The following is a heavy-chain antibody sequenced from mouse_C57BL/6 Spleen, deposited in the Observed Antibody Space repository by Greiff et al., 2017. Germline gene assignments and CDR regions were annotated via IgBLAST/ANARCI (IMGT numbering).Heavy chain of an antibody. Sequence: EVQLKESGGGLVKPGGSLKLSWAASGFTFSDHGMHWVRQAPEKGLEWVAYISSSSSTIYYADTVKGRFTISRDDAKNTLFLQMTSLRSEDTDMYYCARRYCYGSSHLFDYWGKGTTLTVSS. V-gene: IGHV5-17*01. J-gene: IGHJ2*01. CDR3: ARRYCYGSSHLFDY. D-gene: IGHD1-1*01. CDR2: ISSSSSTI. CDR1: GFTFSDHG.